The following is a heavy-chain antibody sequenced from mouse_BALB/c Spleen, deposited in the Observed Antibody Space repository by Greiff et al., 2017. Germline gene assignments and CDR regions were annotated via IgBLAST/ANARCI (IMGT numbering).Heavy chain of an antibody. CDR3: TGGTLRLRWFAY. V-gene: IGHV1-15*01. Sequence: VHLVESGAELVRPGASVTLSCKASGYTFTDYEMHWVKQTPVHGLEWIGAIDPETGGTAYNQKFKGKATLTADKSSSTAYMELRSLTSEDSAVYYCTGGTLRLRWFAYWGQGTLVTVSA. CDR1: GYTFTDYE. D-gene: IGHD1-2*01. CDR2: IDPETGGT. J-gene: IGHJ3*01.